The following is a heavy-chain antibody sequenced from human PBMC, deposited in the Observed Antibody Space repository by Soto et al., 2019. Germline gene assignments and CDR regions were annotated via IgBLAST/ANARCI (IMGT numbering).Heavy chain of an antibody. J-gene: IGHJ5*02. D-gene: IGHD3-10*01. Sequence: QVQLQESGPGLVKPSETLSLTCTVSGGSISSYYWSWIRQPPGKGLEWIGYIYYSGITNYNPSLKSRVTISGDTSKHQFSLKLSSVTAADTAVYYCARDIGSGSYWFDPWGQGTLVTVSS. CDR1: GGSISSYY. V-gene: IGHV4-59*01. CDR3: ARDIGSGSYWFDP. CDR2: IYYSGIT.